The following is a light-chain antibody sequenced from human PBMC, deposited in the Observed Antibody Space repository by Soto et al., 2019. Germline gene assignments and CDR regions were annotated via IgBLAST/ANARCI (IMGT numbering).Light chain of an antibody. CDR2: KAS. Sequence: DIQMTQSPSTLSASVGDRVTITCRASQGIDSSFAWYQQKPGKAPNLLIYKASSLESGVPSRFSGSGSGTEFTLTISSLQPDDFATYYCQQYRSYSTFGQGTKVDIK. V-gene: IGKV1-5*03. CDR3: QQYRSYST. CDR1: QGIDSS. J-gene: IGKJ1*01.